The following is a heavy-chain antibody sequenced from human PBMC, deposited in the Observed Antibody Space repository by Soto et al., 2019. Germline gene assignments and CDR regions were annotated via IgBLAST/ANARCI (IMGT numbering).Heavy chain of an antibody. D-gene: IGHD5-18*01. J-gene: IGHJ6*02. Sequence: ESGGGLVQPGGSLRLSCAASGFTFSSYSMNWVRQAPGKGLEWVSYISSSSSTIYYADSVKGRFTISRDNAKNSLYLQMNSLRDEDTAVYYCARDPTRYGNNYGMDVWGQGTTVTVSS. V-gene: IGHV3-48*02. CDR2: ISSSSSTI. CDR3: ARDPTRYGNNYGMDV. CDR1: GFTFSSYS.